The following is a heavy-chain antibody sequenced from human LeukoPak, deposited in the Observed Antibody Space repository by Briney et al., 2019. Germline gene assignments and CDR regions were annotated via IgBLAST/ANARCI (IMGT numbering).Heavy chain of an antibody. Sequence: PGGSLRLSCAASGFTFSSYEMNWVRQAPGKGLEWVSSISGSSTYIYYADSVKGRFTISRDNAKNSLYLQMNSLRAEDTAVYYCAKGDVSVTREFDYWGQGTLVTVSS. J-gene: IGHJ4*02. CDR3: AKGDVSVTREFDY. CDR2: ISGSSTYI. V-gene: IGHV3-21*01. D-gene: IGHD7-27*01. CDR1: GFTFSSYE.